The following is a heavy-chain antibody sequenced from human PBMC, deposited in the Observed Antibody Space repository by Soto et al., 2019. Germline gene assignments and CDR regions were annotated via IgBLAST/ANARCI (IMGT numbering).Heavy chain of an antibody. CDR1: GGSTSSSSYY. V-gene: IGHV4-39*01. Sequence: QLQLQESGPGLVKPSETLSLTCTVSGGSTSSSSYYWGWIRQPPGKGLEWIGSIYYSGSTYYNPSLKSRVTISVDTSKNQFSLKLSSVTAADTAVYYCARSGVVAARPGRSWFDPWGQGTLVTVSS. CDR2: IYYSGST. D-gene: IGHD6-6*01. J-gene: IGHJ5*02. CDR3: ARSGVVAARPGRSWFDP.